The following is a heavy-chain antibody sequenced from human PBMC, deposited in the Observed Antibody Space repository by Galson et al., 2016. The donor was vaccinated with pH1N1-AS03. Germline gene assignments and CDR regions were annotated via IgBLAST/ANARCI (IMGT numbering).Heavy chain of an antibody. V-gene: IGHV3-11*01. CDR2: ISGSGSNI. CDR1: GFTFSEYY. CDR3: AREGPGYYGTGSPH. Sequence: SLRLSCAGSGFTFSEYYMSWIRQAPGKGLEWVAYISGSGSNIVYRDSVKGRFTISRDNTKNSIYLHMNSLSAEDTAMYYCAREGPGYYGTGSPHWGQGTLVTVSS. D-gene: IGHD3-10*01. J-gene: IGHJ4*02.